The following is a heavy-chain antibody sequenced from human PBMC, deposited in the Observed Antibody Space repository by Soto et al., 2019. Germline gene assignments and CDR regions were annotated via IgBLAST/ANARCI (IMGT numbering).Heavy chain of an antibody. Sequence: GGSLRLSCAASGFTFSNAWMNWVRQAPGKGLEWVGRIKSKTDGGITDYAAPVKGRFTISRDDSKNTLYLQMNSLKTEDTAVYYCTTLYYDILTGYSTYYYYYGMDVWGQGTTVTVSS. CDR3: TTLYYDILTGYSTYYYYYGMDV. CDR1: GFTFSNAW. J-gene: IGHJ6*02. CDR2: IKSKTDGGIT. V-gene: IGHV3-15*07. D-gene: IGHD3-9*01.